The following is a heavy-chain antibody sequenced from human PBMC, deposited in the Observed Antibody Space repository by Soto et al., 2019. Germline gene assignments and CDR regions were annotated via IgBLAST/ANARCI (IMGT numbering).Heavy chain of an antibody. CDR2: IWYDGSNK. J-gene: IGHJ4*02. D-gene: IGHD2-2*01. CDR1: GFTFNSYG. Sequence: GGSLRLSCAASGFTFNSYGMHWVRQAPGKGLEWVAIIWYDGSNKYYADSVKGRFTISRDNSKNTLYLQMNSLRAEDTAVYYCARAYCSSTSCYWRRFLDYWGQGTLVTVSS. CDR3: ARAYCSSTSCYWRRFLDY. V-gene: IGHV3-33*01.